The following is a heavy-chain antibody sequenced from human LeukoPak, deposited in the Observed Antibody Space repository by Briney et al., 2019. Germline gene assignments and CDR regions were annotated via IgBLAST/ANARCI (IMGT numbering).Heavy chain of an antibody. J-gene: IGHJ4*02. D-gene: IGHD6-6*01. CDR1: GFTFSSYG. CDR3: AKSEAYSSSSRGYFDY. V-gene: IGHV3-30*02. CDR2: IRYDGSNK. Sequence: GGSLRLSCAASGFTFSSYGMHWVRQAPGKGLEWVAFIRYDGSNKYYADSVKGRFTISRDNSKNTLYLQMNSLRAEDTAVYYCAKSEAYSSSSRGYFDYWGQGTLVTVSS.